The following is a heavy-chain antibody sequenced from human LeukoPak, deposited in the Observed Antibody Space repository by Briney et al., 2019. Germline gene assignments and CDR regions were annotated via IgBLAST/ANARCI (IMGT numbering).Heavy chain of an antibody. J-gene: IGHJ4*02. D-gene: IGHD6-6*01. V-gene: IGHV4-39*02. CDR2: IYSDGDT. CDR3: ARDPDSSSEWGPFDY. CDR1: GDSITSGSYY. Sequence: SETLSLTCTVSGDSITSGSYYWGWIRQTPGKGLEWIGNIYSDGDTSFNPSLKSRITMSVDTSKNQFSLKLNSVTPEDTAVYYCARDPDSSSEWGPFDYWGQGTLVTVSS.